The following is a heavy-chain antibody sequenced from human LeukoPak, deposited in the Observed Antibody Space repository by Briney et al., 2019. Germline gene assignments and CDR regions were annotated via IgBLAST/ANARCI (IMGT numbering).Heavy chain of an antibody. V-gene: IGHV4-39*01. J-gene: IGHJ5*02. D-gene: IGHD3-22*01. CDR1: GGSISSSSYY. Sequence: PSETLSLTCTVSGGSISSSSYYWGWIRQPPGKGLEWIGSIYYSGSTYYNPSLKSRVTISVDTSKNQFSLKLSSVTAADTAVYYCARQGSSGPSNWFDPWGQGTLVTVSS. CDR3: ARQGSSGPSNWFDP. CDR2: IYYSGST.